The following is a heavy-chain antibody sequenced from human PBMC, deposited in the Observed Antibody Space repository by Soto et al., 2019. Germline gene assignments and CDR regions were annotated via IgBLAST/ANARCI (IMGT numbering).Heavy chain of an antibody. D-gene: IGHD5-12*01. CDR2: FDPEDGET. CDR1: GYTLTELS. J-gene: IGHJ6*02. CDR3: ATAGLQGLRLSGMDV. Sequence: ASVKVSCKVSGYTLTELSMHWLRQAPGKGLEWMGGFDPEDGETIYAQKFQGRVTMTEDPSTDTAYMELSSLRSEDTAVYYCATAGLQGLRLSGMDVWGQGTTVTVSS. V-gene: IGHV1-24*01.